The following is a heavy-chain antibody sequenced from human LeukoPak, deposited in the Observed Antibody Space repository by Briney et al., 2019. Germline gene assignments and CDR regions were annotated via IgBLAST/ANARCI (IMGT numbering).Heavy chain of an antibody. J-gene: IGHJ4*02. Sequence: ASVKVSCKASGYSFTSYYMDWLRQAPGQGLEWMGWINPNSGDTHYAQNFQGRVTLTRDTYSSTVYMELRRLRSDDTAVYDCARDHTTYSPDVVYWGQGTLVTVSS. D-gene: IGHD1-26*01. CDR2: INPNSGDT. CDR3: ARDHTTYSPDVVY. CDR1: GYSFTSYY. V-gene: IGHV1-2*02.